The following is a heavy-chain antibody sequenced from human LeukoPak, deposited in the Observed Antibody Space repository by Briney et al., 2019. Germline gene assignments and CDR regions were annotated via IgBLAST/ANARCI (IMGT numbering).Heavy chain of an antibody. CDR1: GYTFTGPY. D-gene: IGHD2-8*01. CDR2: INPNSGGT. J-gene: IGHJ4*02. V-gene: IGHV1-2*02. CDR3: ARVEYCTKGVCINYDL. Sequence: ASVKVSCKVSGYTFTGPYIHWMRQAPGQGPEWMGWINPNSGGTKYAQKFQGRVTVARDTSTSTVYMELSWLRADDTAHYYCARVEYCTKGVCINYDLWGQGTLVTVSS.